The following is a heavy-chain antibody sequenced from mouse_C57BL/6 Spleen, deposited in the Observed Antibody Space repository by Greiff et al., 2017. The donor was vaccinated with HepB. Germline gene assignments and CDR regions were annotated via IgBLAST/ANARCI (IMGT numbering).Heavy chain of an antibody. V-gene: IGHV1-15*01. D-gene: IGHD1-1*01. CDR1: GYTFTDYE. Sequence: VQLVESGAELVRPGASVTLSCKASGYTFTDYEMHWVKQTPVHGLEWIGAIDPETGGTAYNQKFKGKAILTADKSSSTAYMELRSLTSEDSAVYYCTRWVYGAYWGQGTLVTVSA. J-gene: IGHJ3*01. CDR3: TRWVYGAY. CDR2: IDPETGGT.